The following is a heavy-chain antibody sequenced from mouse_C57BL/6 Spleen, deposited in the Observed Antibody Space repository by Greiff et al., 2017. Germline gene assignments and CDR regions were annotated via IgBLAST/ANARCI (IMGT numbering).Heavy chain of an antibody. CDR3: KGITTVVATRGFAY. J-gene: IGHJ3*01. V-gene: IGHV14-4*01. CDR2: IDPENGDT. Sequence: VQLKQSGAELVRPGASVKLSCTASGFNIKDDYMHWVKQRPEQGLEWIGWIDPENGDTEYASKFQGKATITADTSSNTAYLQLSSLTSEDTAVYYCKGITTVVATRGFAYWGQGTLVTVSA. CDR1: GFNIKDDY. D-gene: IGHD1-1*01.